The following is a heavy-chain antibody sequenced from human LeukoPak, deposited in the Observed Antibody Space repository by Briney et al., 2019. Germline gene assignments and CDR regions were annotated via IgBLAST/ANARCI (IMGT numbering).Heavy chain of an antibody. Sequence: SETLSLTCAVYGGSFSGYYWSWIRQPPGKGLEWIGEINHSRSTNYNPSLKSRVTISVDTSKNQFSLKLSSVTAADTAVYYCARVNSSSWYVDYWGQGTLVTVSS. D-gene: IGHD6-13*01. V-gene: IGHV4-34*01. J-gene: IGHJ4*02. CDR3: ARVNSSSWYVDY. CDR1: GGSFSGYY. CDR2: INHSRST.